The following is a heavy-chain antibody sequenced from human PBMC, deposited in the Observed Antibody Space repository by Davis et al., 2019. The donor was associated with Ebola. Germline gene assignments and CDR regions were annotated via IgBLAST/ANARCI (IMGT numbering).Heavy chain of an antibody. Sequence: GESLKISCAASGFTFSSYSMNWVRQAPGKGLEWVSSISSSSSYIYYADSVKGRFTISRDNAKNSLYLQMNSLRAEDTAVYYCARDGYSGYDRQDYWGQGTLVTVSS. CDR1: GFTFSSYS. V-gene: IGHV3-21*01. D-gene: IGHD5-12*01. CDR2: ISSSSSYI. CDR3: ARDGYSGYDRQDY. J-gene: IGHJ4*02.